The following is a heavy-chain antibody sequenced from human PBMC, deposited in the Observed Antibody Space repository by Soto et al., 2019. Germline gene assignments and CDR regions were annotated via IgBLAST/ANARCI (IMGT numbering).Heavy chain of an antibody. D-gene: IGHD1-26*01. V-gene: IGHV1-46*01. CDR3: ARGRSVGYYYYYYGMDV. J-gene: IGHJ6*01. CDR1: GYTFTSYY. CDR2: INPSGGST. Sequence: ASVKVCCKASGYTFTSYYMHWVRQAPGQGLEWMGIINPSGGSTSYAQKFQGRVTMTRDTSTSTVYMELSSLRSEDTAVYYCARGRSVGYYYYYYGMDVWGQGTTLTV.